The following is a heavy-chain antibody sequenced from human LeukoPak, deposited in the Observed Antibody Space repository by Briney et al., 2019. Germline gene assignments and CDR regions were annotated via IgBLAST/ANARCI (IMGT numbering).Heavy chain of an antibody. J-gene: IGHJ1*01. CDR1: GGSISSYY. Sequence: SETLSLTCTVSGGSISSYYWSWIRQPPGKGLEWIGYIYYSGSTNYNPSLKSRVTISVDTSKNQFSLNLSSVTAADTAVYYCARMYYYDSSGYPEGIQHWGQGTLVTVSS. CDR3: ARMYYYDSSGYPEGIQH. V-gene: IGHV4-59*01. CDR2: IYYSGST. D-gene: IGHD3-22*01.